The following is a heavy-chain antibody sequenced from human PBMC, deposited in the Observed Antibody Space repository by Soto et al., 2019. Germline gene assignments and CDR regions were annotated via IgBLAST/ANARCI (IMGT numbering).Heavy chain of an antibody. V-gene: IGHV4-39*01. CDR2: MYPSGST. CDR3: GRAPHS. Sequence: QLQLQESGPGLVKPSETLSLTCTVSGGSVSSSGSHYWGWIRQPPGQGLEWIGSMYPSGSTYSNPSLKSRVIISVDTSKNQFSLKLNSVTAAETAVYYCGRAPHSWAQGTLVTVSS. CDR1: GGSVSSSGSHY. J-gene: IGHJ4*02.